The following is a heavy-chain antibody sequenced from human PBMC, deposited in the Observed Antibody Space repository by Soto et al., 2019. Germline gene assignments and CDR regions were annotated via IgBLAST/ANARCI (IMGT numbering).Heavy chain of an antibody. CDR3: ARDGDYYDSSGYYYGAFDI. CDR1: GYTFTSYY. CDR2: INPSGGST. Sequence: ASVKVSCKASGYTFTSYYKHWVRQAPGQGLEWMGIINPSGGSTSYAQKFQGRVTMTRDTSTSTVYMELSSLRSEDTAVYYCARDGDYYDSSGYYYGAFDIWGQGTMVTVSS. J-gene: IGHJ3*02. V-gene: IGHV1-46*01. D-gene: IGHD3-22*01.